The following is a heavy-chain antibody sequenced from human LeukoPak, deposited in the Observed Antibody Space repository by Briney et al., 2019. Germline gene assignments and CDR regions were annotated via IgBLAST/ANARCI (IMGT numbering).Heavy chain of an antibody. J-gene: IGHJ4*02. CDR1: GGTFSSYA. Sequence: ASVKVSCKASGGTFSSYAISWVRQAPGQGLEWMGRIIPILGIANYAQKFQGRVTITADKSTSTAYMELSSLRSEDTAVYYCAAGAYYYDSSGYRSDYWGQGTLVTVSS. CDR2: IIPILGIA. D-gene: IGHD3-22*01. CDR3: AAGAYYYDSSGYRSDY. V-gene: IGHV1-69*04.